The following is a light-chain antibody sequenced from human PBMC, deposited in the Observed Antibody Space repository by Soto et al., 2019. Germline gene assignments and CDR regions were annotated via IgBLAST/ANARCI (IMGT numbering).Light chain of an antibody. J-gene: IGKJ5*01. Sequence: AIRMTQSPSSLSASTGDRFTITCRASQGISSYLAWYQQKPGKAPKLLIYAASTLQSGVPSRFSGSGSGTDFTLTISCLQSEDFATYYCQQYYSYPAGTFGQGTRLEIK. V-gene: IGKV1-8*01. CDR1: QGISSY. CDR3: QQYYSYPAGT. CDR2: AAS.